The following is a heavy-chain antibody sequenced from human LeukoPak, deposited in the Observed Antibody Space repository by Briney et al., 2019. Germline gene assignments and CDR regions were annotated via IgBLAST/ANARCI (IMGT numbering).Heavy chain of an antibody. CDR2: IYYSGST. Sequence: SETLSLTCTVSGGSISSSSYYWGWIRQPPGKGLEWIGSIYYSGSTYYNPSLNSRVTISVDTSKNQFSLKLSSVTAADTAVYYCARVANYYDSSGYQDYYFDYWDQGTLVTVSS. CDR1: GGSISSSSYY. CDR3: ARVANYYDSSGYQDYYFDY. D-gene: IGHD3-22*01. J-gene: IGHJ4*02. V-gene: IGHV4-39*07.